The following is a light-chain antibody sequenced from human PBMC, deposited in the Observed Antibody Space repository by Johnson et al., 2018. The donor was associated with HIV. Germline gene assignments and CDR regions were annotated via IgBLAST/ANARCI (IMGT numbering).Light chain of an antibody. V-gene: IGLV1-51*01. CDR2: DNN. J-gene: IGLJ1*01. Sequence: QPVLTQPPSVSAAPGQKVTISCSGSSSNIGNNYVSWYQQVPGTAPKLLIYDNNRRPSGIPDRFSGYKSGTSATLGITGLQTGDEADYYCGKWDSSLIAYVCGTGTKVTVL. CDR1: SSNIGNNY. CDR3: GKWDSSLIAYV.